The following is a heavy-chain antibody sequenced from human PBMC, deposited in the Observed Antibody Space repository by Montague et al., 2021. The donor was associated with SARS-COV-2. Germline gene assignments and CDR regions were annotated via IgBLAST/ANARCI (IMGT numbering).Heavy chain of an antibody. CDR3: ARGGGYCSGGSCYYWFDP. J-gene: IGHJ5*02. D-gene: IGHD2-15*01. Sequence: SETLSLTCTVSGDSISSYYWNWIRQPPGKGLEWIGYIYNSGTTNYNPSVKSRVTISVDTSKNQLSLKLNSVTAADTAVYYCARGGGYCSGGSCYYWFDPWGQGTLVTVSS. V-gene: IGHV4-59*01. CDR2: IYNSGTT. CDR1: GDSISSYY.